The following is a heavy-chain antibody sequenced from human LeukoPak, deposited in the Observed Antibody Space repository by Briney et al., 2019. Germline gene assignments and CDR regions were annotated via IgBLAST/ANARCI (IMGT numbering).Heavy chain of an antibody. CDR1: GFSFTNAW. CDR3: ARVDYGGNSNFDY. J-gene: IGHJ4*02. D-gene: IGHD4-23*01. CDR2: IYSGGST. Sequence: SGGSLRLSCAASGFSFTNAWMSWVRQAPGKGLEWVSVIYSGGSTYYADSVKGRFTISRDNSKNTLYLQMNSLRAEDTAVYYCARVDYGGNSNFDYWGQGTLVTVSS. V-gene: IGHV3-53*01.